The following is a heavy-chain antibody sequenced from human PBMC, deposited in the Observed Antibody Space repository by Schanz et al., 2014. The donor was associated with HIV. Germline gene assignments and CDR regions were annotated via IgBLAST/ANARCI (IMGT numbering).Heavy chain of an antibody. D-gene: IGHD6-13*01. Sequence: QVQLVQSGAEVKKPGASVKVSCKASGHPFTAYYMHWVRQAPGQGLEWMGRINPNSGGTNYAENFQGRVTMPRETSTSTVDMEMSRLTSDDTALYYCARDGHSSIWDSYYFYGLDVWGQGTTVTVSS. V-gene: IGHV1-2*06. CDR3: ARDGHSSIWDSYYFYGLDV. J-gene: IGHJ6*02. CDR2: INPNSGGT. CDR1: GHPFTAYY.